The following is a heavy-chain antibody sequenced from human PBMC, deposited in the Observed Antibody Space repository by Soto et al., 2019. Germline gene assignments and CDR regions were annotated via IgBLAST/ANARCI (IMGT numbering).Heavy chain of an antibody. CDR1: GFTVSSNY. Sequence: PGGSLRLSXAASGFTVSSNYMSWVRQAPGKGLEWVSVIYNGGSTYYADSVKGRFTISRDNSKNTLYLQVNSLRAEDTAVYYCARSFCSGRNCYPYYFDYWGQGALVTVS. CDR2: IYNGGST. V-gene: IGHV3-53*01. CDR3: ARSFCSGRNCYPYYFDY. D-gene: IGHD2-15*01. J-gene: IGHJ4*02.